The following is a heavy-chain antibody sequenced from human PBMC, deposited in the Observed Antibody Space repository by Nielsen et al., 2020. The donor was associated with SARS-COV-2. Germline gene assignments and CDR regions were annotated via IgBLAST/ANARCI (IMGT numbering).Heavy chain of an antibody. Sequence: GESLKISCAASGFTFSSYAFNWVRQAPGKGLEWVAVISYDGSNRYYADSVEGRFTISRDKSKNTLYLQMNSLRAEDTAVYYCARGGERFDSSGYFSPDYWGQGTLVTVSS. D-gene: IGHD3-22*01. J-gene: IGHJ4*02. V-gene: IGHV3-30-3*01. CDR1: GFTFSSYA. CDR3: ARGGERFDSSGYFSPDY. CDR2: ISYDGSNR.